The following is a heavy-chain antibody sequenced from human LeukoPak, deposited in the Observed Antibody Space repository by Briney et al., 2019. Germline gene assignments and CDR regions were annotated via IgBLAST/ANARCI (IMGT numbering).Heavy chain of an antibody. D-gene: IGHD5-12*01. CDR3: ARTERVATLYYFDY. V-gene: IGHV4-59*08. Sequence: SETLSLTCTVSGGSISSYYWSWIRQPPGKGLEWIGYIYYSGSTNYNPSLKSRVTISVDTSKNQFSLKLSSVTAADTAVYYCARTERVATLYYFDYWGQGTLVTVSS. J-gene: IGHJ4*02. CDR1: GGSISSYY. CDR2: IYYSGST.